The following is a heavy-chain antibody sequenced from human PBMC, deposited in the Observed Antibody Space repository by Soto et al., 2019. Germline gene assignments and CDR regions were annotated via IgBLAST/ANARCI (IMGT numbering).Heavy chain of an antibody. V-gene: IGHV4-4*08. D-gene: IGHD5-18*01. CDR2: IYNSGGT. CDR1: RGAISSYY. CDR3: ARRIQYYYGLDV. Sequence: QVQLQESGPGLVKPSETLSLTCTVSRGAISSYYWTWIRQPPGKGLEWIGYIYNSGGTNYNPSLTGRVTIDFDTAKTQFSLRLTSVTAADTAIYYCARRIQYYYGLDVWGQGTTVTVAS. J-gene: IGHJ6*02.